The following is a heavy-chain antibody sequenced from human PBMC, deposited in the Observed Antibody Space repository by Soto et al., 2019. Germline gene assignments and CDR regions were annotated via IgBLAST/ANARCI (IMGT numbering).Heavy chain of an antibody. D-gene: IGHD3-10*01. J-gene: IGHJ4*02. V-gene: IGHV1-18*01. CDR3: ATVSGYVSGSRRFDF. CDR1: GYPLPTYS. Sequence: QVQVMQSGAQLTQPGASVKVSCETSGYPLPTYSLSWVRQAPGQGLEWMGWIVGDSGNTVYAQKFQGRVTMYRDTSTSTGYMELRRLTSDDSALYYCATVSGYVSGSRRFDFWGQETLVSVSS. CDR2: IVGDSGNT.